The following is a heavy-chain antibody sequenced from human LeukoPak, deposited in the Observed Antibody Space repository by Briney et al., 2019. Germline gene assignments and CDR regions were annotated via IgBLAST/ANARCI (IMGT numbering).Heavy chain of an antibody. D-gene: IGHD2-2*01. V-gene: IGHV4-31*03. CDR2: IYYSGST. CDR1: GGPISSGGYY. CDR3: ARAAYCSSTSCYKFDY. J-gene: IGHJ4*02. Sequence: SQTLSLTCTVSGGPISSGGYYWSWIRQHPGKGLEWIGYIYYSGSTYYNPSLKSRVTISVDTSKNQFSLKLSSVTAADTAVYYCARAAYCSSTSCYKFDYWGQGTLVTVSS.